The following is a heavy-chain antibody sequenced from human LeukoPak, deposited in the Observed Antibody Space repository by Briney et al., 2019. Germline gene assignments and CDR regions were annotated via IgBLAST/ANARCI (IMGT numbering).Heavy chain of an antibody. D-gene: IGHD5-18*01. CDR2: IYYSGST. V-gene: IGHV4-59*01. Sequence: NPSETLSLTCTVSGGSISSYYWSWIRQPPGEGLEWIGYIYYSGSTNYNPSLKSRVTISVDTSKNQFSLKLSSVTAADTAVYYCARTSLELWSPFDYWGQGTLVTVSS. J-gene: IGHJ4*02. CDR3: ARTSLELWSPFDY. CDR1: GGSISSYY.